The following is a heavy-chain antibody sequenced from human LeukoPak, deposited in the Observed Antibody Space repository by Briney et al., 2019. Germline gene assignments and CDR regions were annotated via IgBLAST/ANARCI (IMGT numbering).Heavy chain of an antibody. J-gene: IGHJ6*03. CDR2: IDSDGHST. D-gene: IGHD1-14*01. V-gene: IGHV3-74*01. Sequence: GGSLRLSCAASGFTFSTSWMHWVRQAPGKGLVWVSRIDSDGHSTNYADSVKGRFTISRDNSKNTLYLQMNSLRAEDTAVYYCAKVTQNYYYYMDVWGKGTTVTVSS. CDR1: GFTFSTSW. CDR3: AKVTQNYYYYMDV.